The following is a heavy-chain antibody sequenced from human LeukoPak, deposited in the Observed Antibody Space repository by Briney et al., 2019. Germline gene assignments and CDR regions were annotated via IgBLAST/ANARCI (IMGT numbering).Heavy chain of an antibody. J-gene: IGHJ6*02. CDR1: GCTLTELS. Sequence: ASVKVSCKVSGCTLTELSMHWVRQAPGKGLEWMGGFDPEDGETIYAQKFQGRVTMTEDTSTDTAYMELSSLRSEDTAVYYCATVGGYSYGYYWAVCYYGMDVWGQGTTVTVSS. CDR3: ATVGGYSYGYYWAVCYYGMDV. V-gene: IGHV1-24*01. D-gene: IGHD5-18*01. CDR2: FDPEDGET.